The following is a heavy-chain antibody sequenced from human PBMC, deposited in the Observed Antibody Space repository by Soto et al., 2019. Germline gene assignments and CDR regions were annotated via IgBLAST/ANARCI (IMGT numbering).Heavy chain of an antibody. CDR3: ARGRAARPPYYYYYYCMDV. CDR1: GGTFSIYA. J-gene: IGHJ6*02. V-gene: IGHV1-69*13. D-gene: IGHD6-6*01. CDR2: IIPIFGTA. Sequence: SVKVSCKSSGGTFSIYAISWVRQAPGQGLEWMGGIIPIFGTANYAQKFQGRVTITADESTSTAYMELCSLRSEDTAVYYCARGRAARPPYYYYYYCMDVWGQGTTVTVSS.